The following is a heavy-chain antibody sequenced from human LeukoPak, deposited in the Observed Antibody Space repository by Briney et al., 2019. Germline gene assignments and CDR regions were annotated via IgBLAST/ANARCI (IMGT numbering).Heavy chain of an antibody. CDR3: ARFSKNTRGDWGDAFDI. CDR1: GGSFSDYF. V-gene: IGHV4-34*01. CDR2: INEGGST. J-gene: IGHJ3*02. D-gene: IGHD2-21*01. Sequence: SETLSLTCSVCGGSFSDYFWGWIRQAPGEGLEWIGEINEGGSTNYNPAFMTRVVVTVDRSKNDFSLTMNFVTAADTAVYYCARFSKNTRGDWGDAFDIWGQGTTVIVSS.